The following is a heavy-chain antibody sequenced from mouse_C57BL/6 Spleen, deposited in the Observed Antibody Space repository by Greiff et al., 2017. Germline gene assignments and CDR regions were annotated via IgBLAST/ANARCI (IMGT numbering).Heavy chain of an antibody. CDR2: ISSGSSTI. CDR3: ARKIYYDYDVFSYAMDY. D-gene: IGHD2-4*01. V-gene: IGHV5-17*01. Sequence: EVQLQESGGGLVKPGGSLKLSCAASGFTFSDYGMHWVRQAPEKGLEWVAYISSGSSTIYYADTVKGRFTISRDKAKNTLFLQMTSLRSEDTAMYYCARKIYYDYDVFSYAMDYWGQGTSVTVSS. CDR1: GFTFSDYG. J-gene: IGHJ4*01.